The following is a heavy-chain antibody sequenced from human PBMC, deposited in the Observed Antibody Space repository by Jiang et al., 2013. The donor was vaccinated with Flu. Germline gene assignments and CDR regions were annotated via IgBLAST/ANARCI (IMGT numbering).Heavy chain of an antibody. CDR2: IYYSGKH. CDR3: ARSVPTYDSTQSKTGDWFDP. J-gene: IGHJ5*02. Sequence: LEWIGYIYYSGKHLLXPSLKSRVTISVDTSKNQXSLKLSSVTAADTAVYYCARSVPTYDSTQSKTGDWFDPWGQGTLVTVSS. D-gene: IGHD5-12*01. V-gene: IGHV4-31*02.